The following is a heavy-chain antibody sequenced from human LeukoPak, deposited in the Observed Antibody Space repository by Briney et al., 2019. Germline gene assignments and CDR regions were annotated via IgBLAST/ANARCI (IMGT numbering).Heavy chain of an antibody. CDR2: ISGSGGST. J-gene: IGHJ4*02. D-gene: IGHD2-8*01. CDR1: GFTFSNYA. CDR3: AKSKVGNMGYGYYFDY. Sequence: GGSLRLSCAASGFTFSNYAMSWVRQAPGEGREWVSAISGSGGSTYYADSVKGRFTISRDNSKNTLYLQMNSPRAEDTAVYYSAKSKVGNMGYGYYFDYWGQGTLVTVSS. V-gene: IGHV3-23*01.